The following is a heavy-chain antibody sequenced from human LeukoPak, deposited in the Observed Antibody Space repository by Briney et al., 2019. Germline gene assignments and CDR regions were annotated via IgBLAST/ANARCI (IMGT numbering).Heavy chain of an antibody. CDR3: AREGTDYGDYKNWFDP. V-gene: IGHV3-33*01. CDR2: IWYDGSSK. Sequence: GGSLRLSCAASGFAFSSFAIHWVRRVPAKGLEWVAAIWYDGSSKHYVDSVKGRFIISRDNSKNTVYLQMNSLRVEDTAVYYCAREGTDYGDYKNWFDPWGQGTLVTVSS. J-gene: IGHJ5*02. CDR1: GFAFSSFA. D-gene: IGHD4-17*01.